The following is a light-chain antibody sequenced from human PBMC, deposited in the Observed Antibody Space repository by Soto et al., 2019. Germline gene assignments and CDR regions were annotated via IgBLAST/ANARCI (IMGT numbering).Light chain of an antibody. CDR1: QSVSSSY. J-gene: IGKJ1*01. CDR2: GAS. CDR3: QQYGNSPWT. V-gene: IGKV3-20*01. Sequence: PGERATLSCRASQSVSSSYLAWYQQKPGQAPRLLIYGASSRATGIPDRFSGSGSGTDFTLTISRLEPEDFAVYYCQQYGNSPWTFGQGTKVEIK.